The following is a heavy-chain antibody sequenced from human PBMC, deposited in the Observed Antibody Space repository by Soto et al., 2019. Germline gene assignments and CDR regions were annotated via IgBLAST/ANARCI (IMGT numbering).Heavy chain of an antibody. Sequence: SETLSLTCTVSDDSSSNYKWSWIRQPPGKGLEWIGYIYSSGSTSYNPSLKSRVTISVDTSKNQFSLKLSSVTAADTAVYYCARGGIAAAAPPDYWGQGTLVTVSS. D-gene: IGHD6-13*01. J-gene: IGHJ4*02. CDR2: IYSSGST. CDR1: DDSSSNYK. CDR3: ARGGIAAAAPPDY. V-gene: IGHV4-59*12.